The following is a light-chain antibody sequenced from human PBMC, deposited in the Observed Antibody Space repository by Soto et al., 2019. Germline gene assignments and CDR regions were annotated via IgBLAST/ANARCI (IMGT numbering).Light chain of an antibody. CDR3: QQHGISHIT. CDR1: QSINSKS. J-gene: IGKJ5*01. CDR2: DAS. V-gene: IGKV3-20*01. Sequence: EIVMTQSPATMSLSPGEGATVSCRVSQSINSKSLVWYQRKFGQAPRLLMYDASLRATGVPDRFSGSGSGTDFTLTITRLEPDDSAVYYCQQHGISHITFGQGTRLEI.